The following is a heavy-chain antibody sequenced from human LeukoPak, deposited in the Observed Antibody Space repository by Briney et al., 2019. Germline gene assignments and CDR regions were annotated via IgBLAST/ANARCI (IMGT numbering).Heavy chain of an antibody. Sequence: SQTLSLTCTVSGGSISSSYWSWIRQPPGKGLEWIGYIYYTGSTTYNPSLKSRVTISVDTSKNQFSLKLRSVTAAGTAVYYCARDYGDIPPDWYYDLWGRGTLVTVSS. J-gene: IGHJ2*01. CDR1: GGSISSSY. CDR3: ARDYGDIPPDWYYDL. V-gene: IGHV4-59*01. CDR2: IYYTGST. D-gene: IGHD4-17*01.